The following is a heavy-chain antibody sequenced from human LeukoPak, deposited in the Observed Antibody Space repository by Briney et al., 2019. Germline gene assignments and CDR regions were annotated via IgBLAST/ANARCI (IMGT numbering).Heavy chain of an antibody. CDR1: GFTFSSYA. D-gene: IGHD6-13*01. J-gene: IGHJ4*02. CDR2: ISANGDTT. V-gene: IGHV3-23*01. Sequence: GGSLRLSCAASGFTFSSYAMSWVRQAPGKGLEGVSGISANGDTTKYADSVKGRFTISRDNAKNTVLLQMNSLRADDTAVYYCAKEGRIAAGAGDYFDYWGQGTLVTVSS. CDR3: AKEGRIAAGAGDYFDY.